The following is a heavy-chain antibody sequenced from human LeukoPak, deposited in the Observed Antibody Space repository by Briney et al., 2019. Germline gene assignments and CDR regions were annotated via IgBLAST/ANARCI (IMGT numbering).Heavy chain of an antibody. J-gene: IGHJ5*02. CDR3: ARASAGMVRLFDP. CDR1: GFTFSNYW. Sequence: PGGSLRLSCAASGFTFSNYWMSWVRQAPGKGLEWVANIKQDGSKKYYVDSVKGRFTISRDNAKNSLYLQMNGLRAEDTAVYYCARASAGMVRLFDPWGQGTLVTVSS. CDR2: IKQDGSKK. D-gene: IGHD3-10*01. V-gene: IGHV3-7*01.